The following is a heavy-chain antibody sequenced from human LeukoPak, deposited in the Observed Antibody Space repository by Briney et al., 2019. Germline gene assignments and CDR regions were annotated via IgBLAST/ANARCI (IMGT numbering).Heavy chain of an antibody. CDR3: ARGSVQLWVGYYYYYYGMDV. Sequence: SETLSLTCTVSGGSISSYYWSWIRQPPGKGLEWIGYIYYSGSTNYNPSLKSRVTISVDTSKNQFSLKLSSVTAADTAVHYCARGSVQLWVGYYYYYYGMDVWGQGTTVTVSS. V-gene: IGHV4-59*12. D-gene: IGHD5-18*01. CDR2: IYYSGST. J-gene: IGHJ6*02. CDR1: GGSISSYY.